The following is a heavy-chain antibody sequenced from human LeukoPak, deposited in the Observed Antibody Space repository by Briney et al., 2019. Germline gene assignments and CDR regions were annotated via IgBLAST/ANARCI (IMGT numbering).Heavy chain of an antibody. D-gene: IGHD6-19*01. CDR2: ISAYNGNT. J-gene: IGHJ5*02. Sequence: ASVKVSCKASGYTFTSFGFSWVRQAPGQGLEWMGWISAYNGNTNYAQKLQGRVTMTTDTSTSTAYMELRSLRFDDTAVYYCARDPGSFLSSSGWLNWFDPWGQGTLVTVSS. CDR3: ARDPGSFLSSSGWLNWFDP. CDR1: GYTFTSFG. V-gene: IGHV1-18*01.